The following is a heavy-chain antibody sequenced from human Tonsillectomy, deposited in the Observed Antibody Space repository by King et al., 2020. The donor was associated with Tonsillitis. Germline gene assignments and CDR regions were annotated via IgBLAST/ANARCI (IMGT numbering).Heavy chain of an antibody. J-gene: IGHJ3*02. Sequence: VQLVESGGGLVKPGGSLRLSCAASGFTFSSYSMNWVRQAPGKGLEWVSSISSSSSYIYYADSVKGRFTISRDNAKNTLYLQMNSLRDEDTAVYYCAREGLNYYESGNDAFDIWGQGTMVTVSS. CDR2: ISSSSSYI. D-gene: IGHD3-22*01. CDR1: GFTFSSYS. CDR3: AREGLNYYESGNDAFDI. V-gene: IGHV3-21*01.